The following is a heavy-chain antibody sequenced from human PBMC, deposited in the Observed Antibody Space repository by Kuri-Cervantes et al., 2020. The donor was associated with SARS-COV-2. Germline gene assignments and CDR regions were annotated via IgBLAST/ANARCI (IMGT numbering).Heavy chain of an antibody. CDR3: ARDASGAYYYYYYMDV. CDR1: GFTFSSYG. V-gene: IGHV3-30*02. J-gene: IGHJ6*03. D-gene: IGHD3-10*01. Sequence: GGSLRLSCAASGFTFSSYGMHWVRQAPGKGLEWVAFIRYDGSNKYYADSVKGRFTISRDNSKNTLYLQMNSLRAEDTAVYYCARDASGAYYYYYYMDVWGKGTTVTVSS. CDR2: IRYDGSNK.